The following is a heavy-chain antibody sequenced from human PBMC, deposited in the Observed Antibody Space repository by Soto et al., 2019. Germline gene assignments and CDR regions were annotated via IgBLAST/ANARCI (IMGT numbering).Heavy chain of an antibody. CDR1: GFTFSTHS. CDR3: VGEVGFQLIY. J-gene: IGHJ4*02. D-gene: IGHD1-26*01. V-gene: IGHV3-48*01. Sequence: EVQLVDSGGGLVQPGGSLRLSCAASGFTFSTHSMNWVRQAPGKGLEWISYITSSSITMYADSVKGRFTISRDNGKNSLYLQMNSLRAEDTAVYFCVGEVGFQLIYWGQGTLVTVSS. CDR2: ITSSSIT.